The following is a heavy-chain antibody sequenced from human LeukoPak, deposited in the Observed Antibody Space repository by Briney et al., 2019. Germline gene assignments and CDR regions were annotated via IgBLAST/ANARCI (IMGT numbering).Heavy chain of an antibody. CDR3: ARASYCSGGSCYSDS. CDR2: ISAYNGNT. V-gene: IGHV1-18*01. D-gene: IGHD2-15*01. Sequence: ASVTESLMASGYTFTSYSISWVRQAPGQGLEWMGWISAYNGNTIYAQKVKGRVTMTTDTSTSTAYMELRSLKSDDTAVYYCARASYCSGGSCYSDSCGQGTLVTVSS. J-gene: IGHJ5*02. CDR1: GYTFTSYS.